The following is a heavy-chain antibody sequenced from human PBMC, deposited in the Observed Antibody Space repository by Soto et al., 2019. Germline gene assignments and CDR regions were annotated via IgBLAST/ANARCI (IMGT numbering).Heavy chain of an antibody. CDR1: VERVSGNSAA. V-gene: IGHV6-1*01. J-gene: IGHJ6*03. D-gene: IGHD1-1*01. Sequence: QTLSLTCAISVERVSGNSAAWNWIRLSPSRGLEWLARTYYRSRWYNDYAVSVRSRITVNADTSKNQFSLQLTSVTPEDTAIYYCAGTTSHHWLYMDVWGRGTTVTVSS. CDR2: TYYRSRWYN. CDR3: AGTTSHHWLYMDV.